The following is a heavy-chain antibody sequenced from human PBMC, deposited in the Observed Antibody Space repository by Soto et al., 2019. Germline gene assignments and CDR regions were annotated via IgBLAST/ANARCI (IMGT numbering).Heavy chain of an antibody. CDR2: IYHSGST. D-gene: IGHD6-19*01. J-gene: IGHJ4*02. CDR3: ARRSGWPYYFDH. Sequence: QVQLQESGPGLVKPSGTLSLTCAVSGGSISSSNWWSWVRQPPGKGLEWIGEIYHSGSTNYNPSLKGRVTLSVDKSKNQFSLKLSSVTAADTAVYYCARRSGWPYYFDHWGQGTLVTVSS. V-gene: IGHV4-4*02. CDR1: GGSISSSNW.